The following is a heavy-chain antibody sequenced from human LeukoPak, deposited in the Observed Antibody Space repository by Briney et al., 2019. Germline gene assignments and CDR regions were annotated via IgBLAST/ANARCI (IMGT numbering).Heavy chain of an antibody. D-gene: IGHD3-22*01. V-gene: IGHV3-49*04. CDR1: GLNFCGDA. Sequence: PGGSLRLSCRGSGLNFCGDAVSWVRQAPGKGLEWGGFIRDKVSGGTTEYVASVRGRFTISRDDSRSIAYLQMTRLKTEDTAVYYCTINYYNGSLYEDYWGQGTLVTVSS. J-gene: IGHJ4*02. CDR2: IRDKVSGGTT. CDR3: TINYYNGSLYEDY.